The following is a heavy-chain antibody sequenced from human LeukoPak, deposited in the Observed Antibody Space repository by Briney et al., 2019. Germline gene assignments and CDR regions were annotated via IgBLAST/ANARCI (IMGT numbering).Heavy chain of an antibody. CDR1: GYTFTSYS. D-gene: IGHD3-10*01. J-gene: IGHJ5*02. Sequence: ASVKVSCKSSGYTFTSYSISWVRQAPGQGLEWMGWISAYNGNTNYAQKLHGRVTMTTDTSTSTAYMELRSLRSDGTAVYYCARDIRRRLLWFGEIPPFDPWGQGTLVTVSS. CDR2: ISAYNGNT. V-gene: IGHV1-18*04. CDR3: ARDIRRRLLWFGEIPPFDP.